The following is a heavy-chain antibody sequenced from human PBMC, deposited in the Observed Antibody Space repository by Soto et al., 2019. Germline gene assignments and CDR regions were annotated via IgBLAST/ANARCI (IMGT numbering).Heavy chain of an antibody. D-gene: IGHD6-13*01. J-gene: IGHJ3*01. CDR2: ISNDGRDK. Sequence: QVQLVESGGGVFQPGRSLRLSCAASGFTFNNYGMHWVRQAPGKGLEWVAAISNDGRDKYYGDSVKGRLTISRDNSKNTVYLQMNSLRADDTAVYYCAKAQGIAASHGIDWGQGTMVTVSS. CDR1: GFTFNNYG. V-gene: IGHV3-30*18. CDR3: AKAQGIAASHGID.